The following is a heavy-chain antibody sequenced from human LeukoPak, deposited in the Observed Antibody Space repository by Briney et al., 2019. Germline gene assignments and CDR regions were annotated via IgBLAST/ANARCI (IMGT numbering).Heavy chain of an antibody. CDR2: ISGNGGGT. V-gene: IGHV3-23*01. D-gene: IGHD1-26*01. CDR3: AKVILRSGAPKYFDY. Sequence: GGSLGLSCAASGFTFSSYAMSWVRQAPGKGLEWVSTISGNGGGTYYADSAKGRFTISRDNSKNTLYLQMNSLRAEDTAVYYCAKVILRSGAPKYFDYWGQGTLVTVSS. J-gene: IGHJ4*02. CDR1: GFTFSSYA.